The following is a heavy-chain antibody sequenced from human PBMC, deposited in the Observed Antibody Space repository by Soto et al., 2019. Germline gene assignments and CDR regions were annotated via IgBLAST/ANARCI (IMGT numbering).Heavy chain of an antibody. CDR1: GFSLSTSGVG. CDR2: IYWDDDK. Sequence: QITLKESGPTLVKPTQTLTLTCTFSGFSLSTSGVGVGWIRQPPGKALEWLALIYWDDDKRYSPSLKSRLTITNDPSKNLVALTMTNMDPGDTATYYCAHTESPTRAFDIWGQRTMVTVSS. J-gene: IGHJ3*02. CDR3: AHTESPTRAFDI. V-gene: IGHV2-5*02.